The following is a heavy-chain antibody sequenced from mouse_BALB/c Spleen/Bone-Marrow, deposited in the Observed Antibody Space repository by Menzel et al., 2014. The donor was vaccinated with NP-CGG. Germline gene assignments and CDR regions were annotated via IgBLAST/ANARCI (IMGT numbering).Heavy chain of an antibody. J-gene: IGHJ4*01. CDR1: GYAFSNYF. CDR3: TRSWGKDAMDY. V-gene: IGHV1-54*01. CDR2: INPGSNGA. D-gene: IGHD2-1*01. Sequence: VQRVESGAELVRPGASVKVSCKASGYAFSNYFIEWVKKRPGQGLEWIGVINPGSNGANYSEKFKGKATLTADKSSSTAYMQLSSLTSDDSAVYFCTRSWGKDAMDYWGQGTSVTVSS.